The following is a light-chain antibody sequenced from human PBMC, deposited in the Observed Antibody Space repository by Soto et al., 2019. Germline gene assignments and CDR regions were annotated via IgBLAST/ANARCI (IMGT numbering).Light chain of an antibody. CDR2: DNS. J-gene: IGLJ2*01. CDR3: GTWDSSLSSVV. V-gene: IGLV1-40*01. CDR1: SSNIGAGYD. Sequence: QSVLTQPPSVSGAPGQRVTISCTGSSSNIGAGYDVHWYQQLPGTAPKLLIYDNSNRPSGVPDRFSGSKSGTSATLGITGLQTGDEADYYCGTWDSSLSSVVFGGGTKVTVL.